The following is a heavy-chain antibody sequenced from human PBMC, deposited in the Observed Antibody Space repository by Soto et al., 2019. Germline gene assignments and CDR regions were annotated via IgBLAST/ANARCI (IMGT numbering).Heavy chain of an antibody. Sequence: PSETLSLTCTVSGASISSSRSYWGWVRQPPGKGLEWIVSFYYTGGTYSTYYNPSLKSQVTISVDTSKSQFSLNLRSVTAADTAVYYCASPRQGNYDFLSGYYALDYWGQGTLVTVSS. CDR3: ASPRQGNYDFLSGYYALDY. V-gene: IGHV4-39*01. D-gene: IGHD3-3*01. J-gene: IGHJ4*02. CDR2: FYYTGGT. CDR1: GASISSSRSY.